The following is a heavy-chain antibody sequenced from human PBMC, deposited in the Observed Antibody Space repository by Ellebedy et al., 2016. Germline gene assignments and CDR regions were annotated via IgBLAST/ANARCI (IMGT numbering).Heavy chain of an antibody. CDR2: IYYTGST. CDR3: ERQRPVVAAGIYDAFDI. CDR1: DGSIDSSY. D-gene: IGHD2-2*02. Sequence: SETLSLTXTASDGSIDSSYWSWIRQPPGERPEWIGHIYYTGSTKYKFSLKSRVTLSVDSSKNQVSLRLTAVTAADTAVYYCERQRPVVAAGIYDAFDIWGPGTKVTVAS. J-gene: IGHJ3*02. V-gene: IGHV4-59*08.